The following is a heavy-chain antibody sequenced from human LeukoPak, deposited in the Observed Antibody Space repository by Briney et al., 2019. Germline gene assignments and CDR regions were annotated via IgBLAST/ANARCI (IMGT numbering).Heavy chain of an antibody. CDR1: GFTFSSYA. D-gene: IGHD3-3*01. CDR3: AKPALLRFLEWSPFDY. V-gene: IGHV3-23*01. Sequence: PGGSLRLSCAASGFTFSSYAMSWVRQAPGKGLEWVSAISGSGGSTYYADSVKGRFTISRDNSKNTLYLQMNSLRAEDTAVYYCAKPALLRFLEWSPFDYWGQGTLVTVSS. CDR2: ISGSGGST. J-gene: IGHJ4*02.